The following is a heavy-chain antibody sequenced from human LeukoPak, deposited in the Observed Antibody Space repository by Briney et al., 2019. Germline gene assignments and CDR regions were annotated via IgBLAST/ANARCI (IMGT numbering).Heavy chain of an antibody. CDR1: GFTFNTYW. J-gene: IGHJ4*02. D-gene: IGHD3-10*01. CDR3: ARDPVRRDSY. CDR2: INPDGSQT. V-gene: IGHV3-74*01. Sequence: GGSLRLSCEGSGFTFNTYWMHWVRQAPGKGLVWVSHINPDGSQTNYADSVTGRFTISRDNAKNTLYLQMNSLRAEDTAVYYCARDPVRRDSYWGQGTLVTVSS.